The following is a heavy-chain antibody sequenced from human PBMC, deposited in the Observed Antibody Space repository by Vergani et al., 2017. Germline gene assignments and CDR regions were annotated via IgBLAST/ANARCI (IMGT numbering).Heavy chain of an antibody. CDR1: GGSISSGGYS. V-gene: IGHV4-30-2*01. CDR2: IYHSGST. CDR3: ARAQVTGRYCSSTSCYPNYYYYGMDV. D-gene: IGHD2-2*01. Sequence: QLQLQESGSGLVKPSQTLSLTCAVSGGSISSGGYSWSWIRQPPGKGLEWIGYIYHSGSTYYNPSLKSRVTISVDRSKNQFSLKLSSVTAADTAVYYCARAQVTGRYCSSTSCYPNYYYYGMDVWGQGTTVTVSS. J-gene: IGHJ6*02.